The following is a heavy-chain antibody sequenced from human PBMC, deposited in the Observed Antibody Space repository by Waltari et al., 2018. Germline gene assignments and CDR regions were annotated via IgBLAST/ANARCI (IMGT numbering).Heavy chain of an antibody. Sequence: QLQLLESGPGLVKPSETLSLTCTVSGDSVITSNYSWGWIRQPPGKGLEWIGNIYYSGRSSYNPSLKSRVIISVDTSKNQFSVRLTSVTAADTAVFYCARLSPPMWVRGVKGGYYFDYWGPGTLVTVSS. D-gene: IGHD3-10*01. J-gene: IGHJ4*02. CDR3: ARLSPPMWVRGVKGGYYFDY. CDR2: IYYSGRS. CDR1: GDSVITSNYS. V-gene: IGHV4-39*07.